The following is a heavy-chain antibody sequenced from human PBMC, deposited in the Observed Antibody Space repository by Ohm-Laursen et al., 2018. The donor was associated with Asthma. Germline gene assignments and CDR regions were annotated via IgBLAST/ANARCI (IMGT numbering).Heavy chain of an antibody. D-gene: IGHD2-21*01. J-gene: IGHJ4*02. CDR3: AKGHLLDYVGY. CDR2: ISGSGGST. V-gene: IGHV3-23*01. CDR1: GFTFSSYA. Sequence: SLRLSCAASGFTFSSYAMSWVRQAPGKGLEWVSAISGSGGSTYYADSVKGRLTISRDNSKNTLYLQMNSLRAEDTAVYYCAKGHLLDYVGYWGQGTLVTVSS.